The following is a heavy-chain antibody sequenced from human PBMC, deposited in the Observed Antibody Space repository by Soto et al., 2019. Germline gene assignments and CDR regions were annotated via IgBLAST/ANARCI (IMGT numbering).Heavy chain of an antibody. CDR1: GGSISSSNW. J-gene: IGHJ6*02. CDR2: IYHSGST. Sequence: SETLSLTCAVSGGSISSSNWWSWVRQPPGKGLEWIGEIYHSGSTNYNPSLKSRVTISVDKSKNQFSLKLSSVTAADTAVYYCAREEDIVVVPAAKRFDYYGMDVWGQGTTVTV. D-gene: IGHD2-2*01. CDR3: AREEDIVVVPAAKRFDYYGMDV. V-gene: IGHV4-4*02.